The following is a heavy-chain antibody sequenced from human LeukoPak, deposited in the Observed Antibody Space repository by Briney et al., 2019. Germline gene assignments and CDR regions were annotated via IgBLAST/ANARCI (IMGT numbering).Heavy chain of an antibody. CDR1: GFTFSSYG. Sequence: GRSLRLSCAASGFTFSSYGMHWVRQAPGKGLEWVAFIWYDGSNKYYADSVKGRFTISRDNSKNTLYLQMNSLRAEDTAVYYCARGPVAGKGEIDYWGQGTLVTVSS. J-gene: IGHJ4*02. CDR3: ARGPVAGKGEIDY. D-gene: IGHD6-19*01. CDR2: IWYDGSNK. V-gene: IGHV3-33*01.